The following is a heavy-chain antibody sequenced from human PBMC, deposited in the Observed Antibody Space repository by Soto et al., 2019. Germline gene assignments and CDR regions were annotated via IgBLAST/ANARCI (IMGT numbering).Heavy chain of an antibody. V-gene: IGHV3-23*01. CDR1: GFTFSNYA. CDR3: AKDGNAAAAGGGHGYFDY. D-gene: IGHD2-2*01. Sequence: GGSLRLSCAASGFTFSNYAMNWVRQAPGKGLEWVSGISGGGGGTYYADSVKGRFTISRDNSKNTLSLQMNSLRAEDTAVYYCAKDGNAAAAGGGHGYFDYWGQGTLVTVSS. J-gene: IGHJ4*02. CDR2: ISGGGGGT.